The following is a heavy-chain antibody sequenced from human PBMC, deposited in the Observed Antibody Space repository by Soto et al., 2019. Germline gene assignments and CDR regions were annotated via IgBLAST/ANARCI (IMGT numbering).Heavy chain of an antibody. D-gene: IGHD4-4*01. CDR2: ISGSGGST. CDR1: GFTFSSYA. J-gene: IGHJ4*02. V-gene: IGHV3-23*01. Sequence: PGGSLRLSWAASGFTFSSYAMSWVRQAPGKGLEWVSAISGSGGSTYYADSVKGRFTISRDNSKNTLYLKMNSLRADDTAVYYCAKDPRDYSSYSYWGQGTLVTVSS. CDR3: AKDPRDYSSYSY.